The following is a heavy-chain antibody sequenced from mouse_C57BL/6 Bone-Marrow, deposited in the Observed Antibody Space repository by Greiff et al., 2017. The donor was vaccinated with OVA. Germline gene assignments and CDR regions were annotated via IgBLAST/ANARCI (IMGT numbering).Heavy chain of an antibody. J-gene: IGHJ2*01. D-gene: IGHD2-4*01. CDR1: GYTFTSYW. CDR3: ARELRRRGNGY. CDR2: IHPNSGST. Sequence: QVQLQQSGAELVKPGASVKLSCKASGYTFTSYWMHWVKQRPGQGLEWIGMIHPNSGSTNYNEKFKSKATLTVDKSSSTAYMQLSSLTSEDSAVYYCARELRRRGNGYWGQGTTLTVSS. V-gene: IGHV1-64*01.